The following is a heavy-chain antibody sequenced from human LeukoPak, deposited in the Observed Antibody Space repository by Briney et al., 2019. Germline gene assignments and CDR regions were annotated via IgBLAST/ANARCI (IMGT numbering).Heavy chain of an antibody. D-gene: IGHD5-24*01. J-gene: IGHJ5*02. Sequence: SETLSLTCTVSGGSISSSSYYWGWIRQPPGKGLEWIGSIYYSGSTYYNPSLKSRVTISVDTSKNQFSLKLSSVTAADTAVYYCASRKRWLKFEGYNWFNPWGQGTLVTVSS. CDR3: ASRKRWLKFEGYNWFNP. CDR2: IYYSGST. V-gene: IGHV4-39*07. CDR1: GGSISSSSYY.